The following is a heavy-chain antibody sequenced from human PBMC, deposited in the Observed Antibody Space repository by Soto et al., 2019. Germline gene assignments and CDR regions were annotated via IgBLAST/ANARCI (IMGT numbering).Heavy chain of an antibody. CDR3: ASDMSTT. V-gene: IGHV1-8*01. CDR2: MNPNSGHT. Sequence: VASVKVSCKASGYTFTIHDINWMRQTTGQGLEWMGWMNPNSGHTNYAQKFQGRVSMTRDTSISTAYMELTNLRSEDTAIYYCASDMSTTWGQGTLVTVSS. CDR1: GYTFTIHD. J-gene: IGHJ5*02. D-gene: IGHD2-2*01.